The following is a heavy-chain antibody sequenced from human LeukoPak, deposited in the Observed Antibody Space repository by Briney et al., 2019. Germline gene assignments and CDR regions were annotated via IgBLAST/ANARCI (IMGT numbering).Heavy chain of an antibody. CDR1: GFTFSSYA. J-gene: IGHJ3*01. V-gene: IGHV3-7*01. CDR3: AREGMVRGVPDAFDL. CDR2: IKQDGIEK. Sequence: GGSLRLSCAASGFTFSSYAMSWVRQVPGKGPEWVANIKQDGIEKYFVGSVKGRFAISRDNAKKLLYLQMTSLRVEDTAVYYGAREGMVRGVPDAFDLWGQGTMVTVSS. D-gene: IGHD3-10*01.